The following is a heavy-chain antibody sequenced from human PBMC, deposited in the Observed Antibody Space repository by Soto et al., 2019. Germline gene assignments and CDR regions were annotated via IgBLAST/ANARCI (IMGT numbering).Heavy chain of an antibody. D-gene: IGHD3-3*01. Sequence: QITLNESGPTVVKPAETLTLTCTFSGFSLTTSGVGVGWIRQSPGKAPEGLALIYWDDDKRYSASLKSRLTITKDTSKNQVVLTMASMDPADTDTYYCAHRILRTVFGLVTTTAIYFDFWGQGTPVVVSS. J-gene: IGHJ4*02. CDR1: GFSLTTSGVG. CDR3: AHRILRTVFGLVTTTAIYFDF. CDR2: IYWDDDK. V-gene: IGHV2-5*02.